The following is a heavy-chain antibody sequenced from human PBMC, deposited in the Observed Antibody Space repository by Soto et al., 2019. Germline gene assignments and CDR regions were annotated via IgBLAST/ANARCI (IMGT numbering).Heavy chain of an antibody. Sequence: EVQLLESGGGLVQPGGSLRLSCAASGNTFSKYAMTWVRQAPGKGLEWVSAISGSGAGTYYTDSVKGRFTISRDNSKNALYRQINRLRAADTAVYYCAKDPNGDYVGAFDSWGQGTLVTVSS. CDR1: GNTFSKYA. CDR2: ISGSGAGT. D-gene: IGHD4-17*01. J-gene: IGHJ4*02. CDR3: AKDPNGDYVGAFDS. V-gene: IGHV3-23*01.